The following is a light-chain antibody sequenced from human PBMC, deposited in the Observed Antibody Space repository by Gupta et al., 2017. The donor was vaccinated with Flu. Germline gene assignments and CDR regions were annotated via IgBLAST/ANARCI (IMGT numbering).Light chain of an antibody. CDR2: QAS. V-gene: IGKV1-5*03. CDR3: QQENSFSLT. CDR1: QSVGYW. Sequence: DIQMTQSPSTLSASVGDRVTITCRASQSVGYWLAWYQHKPGKAPNLLIYQASTLERGVPSRFSGSGSGTEFTLTISNLQPDDFATYYCQQENSFSLTFGGGTKVEIK. J-gene: IGKJ4*01.